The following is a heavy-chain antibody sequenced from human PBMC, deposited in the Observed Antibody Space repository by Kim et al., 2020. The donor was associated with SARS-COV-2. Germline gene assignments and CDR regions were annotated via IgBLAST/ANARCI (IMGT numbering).Heavy chain of an antibody. J-gene: IGHJ1*01. D-gene: IGHD5-18*01. Sequence: SETLSLTCAVYYGSFNSFYWSWIRQSPGKGLEWIGEINHSGSTKYNPSLKSRVTISVDTSKNQFSLKLNSVTAADTAMYYCARAVDTAMAQYFQDWGQGTLVTVSA. V-gene: IGHV4-34*01. CDR1: YGSFNSFY. CDR3: ARAVDTAMAQYFQD. CDR2: INHSGST.